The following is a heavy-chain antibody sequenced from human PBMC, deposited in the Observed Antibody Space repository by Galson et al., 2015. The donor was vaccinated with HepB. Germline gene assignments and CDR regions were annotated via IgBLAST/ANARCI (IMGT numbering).Heavy chain of an antibody. CDR1: GSTFISYD. D-gene: IGHD3-10*02. V-gene: IGHV1-8*01. CDR2: MNPNSGNT. CDR3: GRRGAMFD. J-gene: IGHJ4*02. Sequence: SVKVSCKASGSTFISYDINWVRQASGQGLEWMGWMNPNSGNTGYAQKFQGRVTMTRNTSSSAAYMELSSLRSEDTAVYYCGRRGAMFDWGQGSLVTVSS.